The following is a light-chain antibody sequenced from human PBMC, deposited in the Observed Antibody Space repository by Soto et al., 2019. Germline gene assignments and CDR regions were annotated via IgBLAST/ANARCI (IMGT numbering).Light chain of an antibody. CDR2: GAS. CDR1: QGVRNSY. Sequence: EKGLTQSPGTLSLSPGERATLSCRASQGVRNSYLAWYQQRPGHAPRLLIYGASTRATDIPDRFSGSGSGTDFTLTISSLEPEDFAMFYCQQYGSSPYTFGQGTKLEI. V-gene: IGKV3-20*01. CDR3: QQYGSSPYT. J-gene: IGKJ2*01.